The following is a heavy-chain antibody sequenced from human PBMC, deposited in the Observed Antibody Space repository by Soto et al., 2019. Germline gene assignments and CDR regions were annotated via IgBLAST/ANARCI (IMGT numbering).Heavy chain of an antibody. D-gene: IGHD3-10*01. Sequence: QVQLVQSGAEVKKPGASVKVSCKASGYSFTSYGISWVRQAPGQGLEWMGWISAYNGNTNYAQKLQGRVTMTTDTSTRQPYMELRSLRSDDTAVYYCARDNGFGESDVWGQGTTVTVSS. CDR1: GYSFTSYG. V-gene: IGHV1-18*01. CDR3: ARDNGFGESDV. J-gene: IGHJ6*02. CDR2: ISAYNGNT.